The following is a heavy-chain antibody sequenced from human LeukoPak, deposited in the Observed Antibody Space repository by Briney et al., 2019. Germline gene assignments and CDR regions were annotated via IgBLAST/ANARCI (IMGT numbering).Heavy chain of an antibody. CDR2: IKQDGSEK. J-gene: IGHJ3*02. CDR1: GFTFSGYW. V-gene: IGHV3-7*01. D-gene: IGHD1-26*01. Sequence: GGSLRLSCAASGFTFSGYWMSWVRQAPGKGLEWVANIKQDGSEKYYVDSVKGRFTLSRDNAENSLYLQMNSLRAEDTAIYYCARVRELSYYDAFDIWGQGTMVTVSS. CDR3: ARVRELSYYDAFDI.